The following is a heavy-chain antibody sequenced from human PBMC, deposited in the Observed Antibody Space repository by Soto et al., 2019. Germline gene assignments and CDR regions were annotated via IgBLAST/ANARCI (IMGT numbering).Heavy chain of an antibody. D-gene: IGHD7-27*01. J-gene: IGHJ4*02. Sequence: HPGGSLRLSCAASGFTVSSNYMSWVRQAPGKGLEWVSVIWYDGSNKYYADSVKGRFTISRDNSKNTLYLQMNSLRAEDTAVYYCARDLRRTQTGEPGFFDYWGQGTLVTVSS. CDR1: GFTVSSNY. V-gene: IGHV3-33*08. CDR2: IWYDGSNK. CDR3: ARDLRRTQTGEPGFFDY.